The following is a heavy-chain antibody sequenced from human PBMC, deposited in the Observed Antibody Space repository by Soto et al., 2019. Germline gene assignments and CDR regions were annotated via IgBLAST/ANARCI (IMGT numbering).Heavy chain of an antibody. Sequence: EVQLLESGGGLVQPGGSLRLSCAASGFTFSDHYMDWVRQAPGKGLEWVGRTRNKANSYTTEYAASVKGRFTISRDDSKNSLYLQMNSLKTEDTAVYYCAVTRQSWFDPWGQGTLVTVSS. V-gene: IGHV3-72*01. J-gene: IGHJ5*02. CDR3: AVTRQSWFDP. CDR1: GFTFSDHY. CDR2: TRNKANSYTT. D-gene: IGHD4-4*01.